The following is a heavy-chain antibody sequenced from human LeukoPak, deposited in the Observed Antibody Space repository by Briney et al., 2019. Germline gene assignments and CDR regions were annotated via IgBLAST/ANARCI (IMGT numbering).Heavy chain of an antibody. D-gene: IGHD4-17*01. J-gene: IGHJ4*02. CDR1: GFDLGHYE. CDR3: ARGHYGDHVLGD. Sequence: GGSLRLSCAASGFDLGHYEVNWVRQAPGKGLEWIAHISVRAATIYYGDSVEGRFTISRDDAKNSLYLQMSSLRAEDTAVYYCARGHYGDHVLGDWGQGTLVTVSS. CDR2: ISVRAATI. V-gene: IGHV3-48*03.